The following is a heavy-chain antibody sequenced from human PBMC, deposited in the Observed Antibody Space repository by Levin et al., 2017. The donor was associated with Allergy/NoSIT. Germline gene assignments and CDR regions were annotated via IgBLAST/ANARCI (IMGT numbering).Heavy chain of an antibody. J-gene: IGHJ4*02. CDR2: INFNGIT. CDR3: ARGGEVPSQYYFDY. CDR1: GFTFSSYS. V-gene: IGHV4-34*01. D-gene: IGHD1-1*01. Sequence: GSLRLSCAASGFTFSSYSMNWVRQAPGQGLEWLGQINFNGITTYNPSLERRVVLSVDPTKRQFSLKLNYLTAADTAVYFCARGGEVPSQYYFDYWGQGTPVTVSS.